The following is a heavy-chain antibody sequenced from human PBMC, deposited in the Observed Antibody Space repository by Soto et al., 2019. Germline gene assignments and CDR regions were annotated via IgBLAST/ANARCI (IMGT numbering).Heavy chain of an antibody. CDR3: AKTPRGGDYGDWYFDL. V-gene: IGHV3-23*01. CDR2: IGPGGSAK. CDR1: EFTFSASG. D-gene: IGHD4-17*01. Sequence: EVQLLESGGDLVQPGGSLRLSCAASEFTFSASGMTWVRLPPGRGLDYVSAIGPGGSAKYYADSVKGRFTISRDNSKNTLYLQMNSLRAEDTAIYYCAKTPRGGDYGDWYFDLWGRGTLVTVSS. J-gene: IGHJ2*01.